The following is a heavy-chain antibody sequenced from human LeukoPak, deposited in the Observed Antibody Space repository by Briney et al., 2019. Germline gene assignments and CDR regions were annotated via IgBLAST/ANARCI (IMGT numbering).Heavy chain of an antibody. CDR1: GFTFSSYA. CDR2: ISYDGSNK. D-gene: IGHD5-24*01. CDR3: ASGWLQLTIDY. J-gene: IGHJ4*02. V-gene: IGHV3-30*01. Sequence: GRSLRLSCAASGFTFSSYAMHWARQAPGKGLEWVAVISYDGSNKYYADSVKGRFTISRDNSKNTLYLQMNSLRAEDTAVYYCASGWLQLTIDYWGQGTLVTVSS.